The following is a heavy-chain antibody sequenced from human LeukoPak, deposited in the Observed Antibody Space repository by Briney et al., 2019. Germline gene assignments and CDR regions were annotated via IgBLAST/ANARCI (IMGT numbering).Heavy chain of an antibody. Sequence: SETLSLTCTVSGGSISSSSYYWGWVRQPPGKGLEWIGSIYYSGSTYYNPSLKSRVTISVDTSKNQFSLKLSSVTAADTAVYYCARRRGGYFDWLGGSDPWGQGTLVTVSS. CDR1: GGSISSSSYY. CDR2: IYYSGST. V-gene: IGHV4-39*01. D-gene: IGHD3-9*01. CDR3: ARRRGGYFDWLGGSDP. J-gene: IGHJ5*02.